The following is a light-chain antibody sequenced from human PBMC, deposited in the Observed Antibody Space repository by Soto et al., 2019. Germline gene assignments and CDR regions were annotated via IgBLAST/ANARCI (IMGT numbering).Light chain of an antibody. Sequence: EIVLTQFPDTLSLSPGERATLSCRASQSVSSSSLAWYQQKRGQAPRLLIHGASSRATGIPDRFSGSGSGTDFTLTISRLEPEDFAVYYCQLYGSSPRTFGQGTKVEV. CDR3: QLYGSSPRT. V-gene: IGKV3-20*01. CDR1: QSVSSSS. J-gene: IGKJ1*01. CDR2: GAS.